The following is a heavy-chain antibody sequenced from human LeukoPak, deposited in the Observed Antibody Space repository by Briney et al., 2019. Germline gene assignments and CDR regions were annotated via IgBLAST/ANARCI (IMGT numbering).Heavy chain of an antibody. CDR3: AKQRTYFDY. CDR1: GFTFSTYA. J-gene: IGHJ4*02. V-gene: IGHV3-23*01. D-gene: IGHD3/OR15-3a*01. Sequence: TGGSLRLSCAASGFTFSTYAMSWVRQAPGKGLEWVSSISGSGGDTHYADSVKGRFTISRDNSKNTLFLQMNSLRAEDTAVYYCAKQRTYFDYWGQGTLVTVSS. CDR2: ISGSGGDT.